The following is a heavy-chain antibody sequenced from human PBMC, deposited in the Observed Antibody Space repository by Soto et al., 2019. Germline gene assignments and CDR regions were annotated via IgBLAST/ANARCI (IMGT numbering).Heavy chain of an antibody. V-gene: IGHV3-30-3*01. D-gene: IGHD3-22*01. CDR1: GFTFSSYA. Sequence: GGSLRLSCAASGFTFSSYAMHWVRQAPGKGLEWVAVISCDGSNKYYADSVKGRFTISRDNSKNTLYLQMNSLRAEDTAVYYCARGSKLIVVVPPLDYWGQGTLVTVSS. CDR3: ARGSKLIVVVPPLDY. J-gene: IGHJ4*02. CDR2: ISCDGSNK.